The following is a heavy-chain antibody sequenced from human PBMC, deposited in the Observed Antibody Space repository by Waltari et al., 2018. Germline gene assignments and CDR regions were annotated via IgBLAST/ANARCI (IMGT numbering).Heavy chain of an antibody. CDR1: GGSISSSSYY. J-gene: IGHJ4*02. Sequence: QLQLQESGPGLVKPSETLSLTCTVSGGSISSSSYYWGWIRQPPGKGLEWIGSIYYGGSTYYNPSLKSRVTISVDTSKNQFSLKLSSVTAADTAVYYCARHVGTGGSSSTPPFFDYWGQGTLVTVSS. CDR3: ARHVGTGGSSSTPPFFDY. V-gene: IGHV4-39*01. CDR2: IYYGGST. D-gene: IGHD6-13*01.